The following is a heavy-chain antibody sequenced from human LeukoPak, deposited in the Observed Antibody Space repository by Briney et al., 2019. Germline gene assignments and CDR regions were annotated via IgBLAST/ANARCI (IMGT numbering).Heavy chain of an antibody. CDR3: ARDMDYPVEYYYYYMDV. J-gene: IGHJ6*03. V-gene: IGHV3-21*01. CDR1: GFTFSSYS. Sequence: PGGSLRLSCAASGFTFSSYSMNWVRQASGKGLEWVSSISSSSSYIYYADSLKGRFTISRDNAKNSLYLQMNSLRAEDTAVYYCARDMDYPVEYYYYYMDVWGKGTTVTVSS. CDR2: ISSSSSYI. D-gene: IGHD3/OR15-3a*01.